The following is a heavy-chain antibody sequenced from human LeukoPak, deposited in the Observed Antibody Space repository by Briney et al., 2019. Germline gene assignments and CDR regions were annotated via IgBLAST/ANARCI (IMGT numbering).Heavy chain of an antibody. V-gene: IGHV3-30*04. Sequence: GGSLRLSCAASGFSFSSDAMHWVRQAPGKGREWVAAISYDGSNQNSADSAKGRFTISRDSSKNTLYLHMDNLRAKARAAYYCARVRDYYDSSGHFDYWGQGTLVTVSS. CDR3: ARVRDYYDSSGHFDY. CDR1: GFSFSSDA. CDR2: ISYDGSNQ. D-gene: IGHD3-22*01. J-gene: IGHJ4*02.